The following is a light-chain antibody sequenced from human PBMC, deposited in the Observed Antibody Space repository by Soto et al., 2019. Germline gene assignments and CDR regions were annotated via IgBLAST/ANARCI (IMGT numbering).Light chain of an antibody. CDR1: DIGRKS. Sequence: SYELTQPPSVSVAPGKTAWITCGGNDIGRKSVHGYRQRPGQAPVLVIYYDSDRPSGIPERFSGSNSGNTATRTSSRVEAGDEADYYCQVWDSSSDHVVFGGGTKLTVL. V-gene: IGLV3-21*04. CDR2: YDS. J-gene: IGLJ2*01. CDR3: QVWDSSSDHVV.